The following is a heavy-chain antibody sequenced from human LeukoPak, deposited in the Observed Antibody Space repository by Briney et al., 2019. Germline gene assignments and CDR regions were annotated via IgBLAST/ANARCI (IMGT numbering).Heavy chain of an antibody. CDR3: TRLVGYSSGPDDY. CDR2: IRSKAYGGTT. J-gene: IGHJ4*02. Sequence: GGSLRLSCTASGFTFGDYALSWVRQAPGKGLEWVGFIRSKAYGGTTEYAASVKGRFTISRDDSKSIAYLQMNSLKTEDTAVYYCTRLVGYSSGPDDYWGQGTLVTVSS. D-gene: IGHD6-19*01. CDR1: GFTFGDYA. V-gene: IGHV3-49*04.